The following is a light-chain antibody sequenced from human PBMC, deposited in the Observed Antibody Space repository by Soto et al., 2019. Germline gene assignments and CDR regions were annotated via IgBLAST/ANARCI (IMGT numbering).Light chain of an antibody. J-gene: IGLJ3*02. CDR1: SSNIGAGYD. CDR3: KSYDTSLSAWV. CDR2: GNN. Sequence: QSVLTQPPSVSGAPGPRVTISCTGSSSNIGAGYDVHWYQQLPVTAPKLLIYGNNNRPSGVPDRFSGSRSGSSASLAITGLHVDDEADYYCKSYDTSLSAWVFGGGTKLTVL. V-gene: IGLV1-40*01.